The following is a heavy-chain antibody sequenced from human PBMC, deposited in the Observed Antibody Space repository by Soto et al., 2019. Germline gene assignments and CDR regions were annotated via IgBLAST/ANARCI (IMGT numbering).Heavy chain of an antibody. Sequence: SETLSLTCTVSGGSINTFYWSWVRQPAGKGLEWIGRIFSSGSTSFNPSLESRVAMSVDTSKNHFPLNLSSVTAADMAVYYCAREGSYSAYNFAHGIQLWSFDFWGQGALVTVSS. D-gene: IGHD5-12*01. V-gene: IGHV4-4*07. CDR1: GGSINTFY. J-gene: IGHJ4*02. CDR2: IFSSGST. CDR3: AREGSYSAYNFAHGIQLWSFDF.